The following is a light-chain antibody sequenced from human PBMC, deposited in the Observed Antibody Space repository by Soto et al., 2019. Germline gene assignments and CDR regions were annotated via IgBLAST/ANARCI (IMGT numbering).Light chain of an antibody. J-gene: IGLJ2*01. CDR1: SSNIGNNY. V-gene: IGLV1-51*01. CDR2: DNN. CDR3: QVWETSSDHPVV. Sequence: QSVLTQPPSVSAAPGQKVTISCSGSSSNIGNNYVSWYQHLPGTAPKLLIYDNNQRPSGIPDRFSGSKSENTATLTVSRVEAEDEADFYCQVWETSSDHPVVFGGGTKVTVL.